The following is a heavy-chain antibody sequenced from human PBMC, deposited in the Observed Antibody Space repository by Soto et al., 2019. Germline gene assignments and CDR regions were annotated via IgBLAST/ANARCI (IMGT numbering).Heavy chain of an antibody. CDR1: GGSISSGGYS. CDR3: ARAHYGDYGYGMDV. J-gene: IGHJ6*02. CDR2: IYHSGST. D-gene: IGHD4-17*01. Sequence: QLQLQESGSGLVKPSQTLSLTCAVSGGSISSGGYSWSWIRQPPGKGLEGIGYIYHSGSTYYNPSLKSRVNIAVDRSKTQFSLKLSSVTAADTAVYYCARAHYGDYGYGMDVWGQGTTVTVSS. V-gene: IGHV4-30-2*01.